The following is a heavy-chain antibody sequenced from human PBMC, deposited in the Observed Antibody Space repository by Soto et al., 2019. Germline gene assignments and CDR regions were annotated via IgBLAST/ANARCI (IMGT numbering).Heavy chain of an antibody. CDR1: GFTFSDYY. CDR2: ISSSSSYT. J-gene: IGHJ6*02. Sequence: PGGSLRLACAASGFTFSDYYMSWIRQAPGKGLEWVSYISSSSSYTNYADSVKGRFTISRDNAKNSLYLQMNSLRAEDTAVYYCASDYYDFWSGPTHIYYGMDVWGQGTTVTVSS. CDR3: ASDYYDFWSGPTHIYYGMDV. D-gene: IGHD3-3*01. V-gene: IGHV3-11*06.